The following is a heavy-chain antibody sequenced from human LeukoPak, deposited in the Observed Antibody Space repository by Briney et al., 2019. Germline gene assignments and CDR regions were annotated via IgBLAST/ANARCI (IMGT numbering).Heavy chain of an antibody. CDR2: IYYSGST. Sequence: SETLSLTCTVSGGPISSSSYYWGWIRQPPGKGLEWIGSIYYSGSTYYNPSLKSRVTISVDTSKNQFSLKLSSVTAADTAVYYCARHGDSSSWSFYYYYGMDVWGQGTTVTVSS. V-gene: IGHV4-39*01. CDR3: ARHGDSSSWSFYYYYGMDV. D-gene: IGHD6-13*01. CDR1: GGPISSSSYY. J-gene: IGHJ6*02.